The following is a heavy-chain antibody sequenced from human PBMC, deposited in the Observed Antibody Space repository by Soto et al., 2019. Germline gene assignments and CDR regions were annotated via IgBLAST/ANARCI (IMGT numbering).Heavy chain of an antibody. Sequence: GASVKVSCKASGYTFTGYYMHWVRQAPGQGLEWMGWINPNSGGTNYAQKFQGWVTMTRDTSISTAYMELSRLRSDDTAVYYCATSITMIVGDYYYYGMDVWGQGTTVTVSS. CDR3: ATSITMIVGDYYYYGMDV. CDR2: INPNSGGT. V-gene: IGHV1-2*04. J-gene: IGHJ6*02. CDR1: GYTFTGYY. D-gene: IGHD3-22*01.